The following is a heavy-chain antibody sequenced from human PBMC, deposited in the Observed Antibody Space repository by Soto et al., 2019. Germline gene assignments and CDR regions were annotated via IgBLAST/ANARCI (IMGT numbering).Heavy chain of an antibody. J-gene: IGHJ4*02. CDR3: ARVDDYYDSSGYDYYFDY. CDR2: IYHSGST. V-gene: IGHV4-30-2*01. D-gene: IGHD3-22*01. CDR1: GGSISSGGYS. Sequence: SETLSLTCAVSGGSISSGGYSWSWIRQPPGKGMEWIGYIYHSGSTYYNPSLKSRVTISVDRSKNQFSLRLSSVTAADTAVYYCARVDDYYDSSGYDYYFDYWGQGALVTVSS.